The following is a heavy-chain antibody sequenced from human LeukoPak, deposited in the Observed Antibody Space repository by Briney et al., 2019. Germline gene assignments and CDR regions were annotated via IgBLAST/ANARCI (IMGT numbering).Heavy chain of an antibody. D-gene: IGHD6-13*01. Sequence: SETLSLTCAVYGGSFSCYYWSWIRQPPGKGLEWIGEINHSGSTNYNPSLKSRVTISVDTSKNQFSLKLSSVTAADTAVYYCARSARAAAGPWGQGTLVTVSS. V-gene: IGHV4-34*01. CDR3: ARSARAAAGP. CDR2: INHSGST. CDR1: GGSFSCYY. J-gene: IGHJ5*02.